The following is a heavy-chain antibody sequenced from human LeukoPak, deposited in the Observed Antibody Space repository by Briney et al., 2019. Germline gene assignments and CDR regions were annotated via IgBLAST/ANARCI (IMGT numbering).Heavy chain of an antibody. D-gene: IGHD6-19*01. V-gene: IGHV4-59*04. CDR3: ARLGIAVAGIRWFDP. Sequence: PSETLSLTCTVSGGSFSTYYWSWIRQPPGKGLEWIGYIYYGGSTYYNPSLKSRVTISVDTSKNQFSLKLSSVTAADTAVYYCARLGIAVAGIRWFDPWGQGTLVTVSS. CDR1: GGSFSTYY. CDR2: IYYGGST. J-gene: IGHJ5*02.